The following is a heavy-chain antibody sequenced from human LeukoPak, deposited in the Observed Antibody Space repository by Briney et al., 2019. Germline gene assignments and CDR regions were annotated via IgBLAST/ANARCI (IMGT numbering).Heavy chain of an antibody. CDR3: ARHLAGITILSPGYYFDY. J-gene: IGHJ4*02. D-gene: IGHD3-9*01. CDR1: GGSISSSSYY. V-gene: IGHV4-39*01. Sequence: PSETLSLTCTVSGGSISSSSYYWGWIRQPPGKGLEWIGSIYYSGSTYYNPSLKSRVTISVDTSKNQFSLKLSSVTAADTAVYYCARHLAGITILSPGYYFDYWGQGTLITVSS. CDR2: IYYSGST.